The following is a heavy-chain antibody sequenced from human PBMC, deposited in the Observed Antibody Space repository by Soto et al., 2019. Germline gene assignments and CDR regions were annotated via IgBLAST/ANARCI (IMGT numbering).Heavy chain of an antibody. CDR2: ISGSGGRT. Sequence: GGALRLSCSASGFTCSSYAMSWVRQAPGEGLEWVSGISGSGGRTYYADSVKGRFTISRDNSKHTLYLQMNSLRAEDTAVYYCAKADDFWSGYHIYYYYGMDVWGQGTTVTVSS. CDR1: GFTCSSYA. CDR3: AKADDFWSGYHIYYYYGMDV. J-gene: IGHJ6*02. D-gene: IGHD3-3*01. V-gene: IGHV3-23*01.